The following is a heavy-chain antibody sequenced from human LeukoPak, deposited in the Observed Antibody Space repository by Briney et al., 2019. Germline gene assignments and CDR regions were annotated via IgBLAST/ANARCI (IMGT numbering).Heavy chain of an antibody. CDR1: GGSISSSSYY. V-gene: IGHV4-39*07. J-gene: IGHJ4*02. CDR3: ARGSQYSSSWYDY. Sequence: SETLSLTCTVSGGSISSSSYYWGWIRQPPGKGLEWIGSIYYSGSTYYNPSLKSRVTISVDTSKNQFSLKLSSVTAADTAVYYCARGSQYSSSWYDYWGQGTLVTVSS. D-gene: IGHD6-13*01. CDR2: IYYSGST.